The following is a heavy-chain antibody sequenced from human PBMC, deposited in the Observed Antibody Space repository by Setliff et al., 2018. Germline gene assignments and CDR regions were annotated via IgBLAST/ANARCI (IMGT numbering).Heavy chain of an antibody. CDR3: AADYYDSSGYGY. V-gene: IGHV1-24*01. J-gene: IGHJ4*02. CDR1: GYTFSGYY. Sequence: ASLKVSCKASGYTFSGYYMHWVRQAPGQGLEWMGGFDPEDGETIYAQKFQGRVTMTEDTSTDTAYMELSSLRSEDTAVYYCAADYYDSSGYGYWGQGTLVTVSS. CDR2: FDPEDGET. D-gene: IGHD3-22*01.